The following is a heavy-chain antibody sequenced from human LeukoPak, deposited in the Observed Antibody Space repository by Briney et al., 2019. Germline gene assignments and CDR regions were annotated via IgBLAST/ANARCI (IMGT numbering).Heavy chain of an antibody. CDR1: GFTVSSNY. CDR2: IYSDGST. V-gene: IGHV3-66*01. Sequence: GGSLRLSCAASGFTVSSNYMTWVRQAPGKGLEWVSVIYSDGSTYYADSVKGRFTISRDNSKNTLYLQMNSLRAEDTAVYYCARVIAAVALNYWGQGTLVTVSS. D-gene: IGHD6-19*01. CDR3: ARVIAAVALNY. J-gene: IGHJ4*02.